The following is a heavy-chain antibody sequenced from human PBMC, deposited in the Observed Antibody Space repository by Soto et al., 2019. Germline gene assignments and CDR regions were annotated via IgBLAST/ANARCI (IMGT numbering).Heavy chain of an antibody. D-gene: IGHD3-10*01. CDR1: GFTFSSYG. CDR2: ISSDGSNK. Sequence: QVQLVESGGGVVQPGRSLRLSCAASGFTFSSYGMHWVRQAPGKGLEWVAVISSDGSNKYYADSVKGRFTISRDNSKNTLYLQMNSLRAEDTAVYYCAKSGSGRYYYYYYYLDVWGKGTTVTVSS. CDR3: AKSGSGRYYYYYYYLDV. V-gene: IGHV3-30*18. J-gene: IGHJ6*03.